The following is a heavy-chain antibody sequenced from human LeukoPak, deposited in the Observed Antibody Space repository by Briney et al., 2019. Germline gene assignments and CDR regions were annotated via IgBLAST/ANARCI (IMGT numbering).Heavy chain of an antibody. Sequence: PSETLSLTCAVYGGSSSGYYWSWIRQPPGKVLEWIGEINHSGSTNYNPSLKSRVTISVDTSKNQFSLKLSSVTAADTAVYYCASYGSGSYSAFDIWGQGTMVTVSS. J-gene: IGHJ3*02. CDR2: INHSGST. D-gene: IGHD3-10*01. CDR3: ASYGSGSYSAFDI. CDR1: GGSSSGYY. V-gene: IGHV4-34*01.